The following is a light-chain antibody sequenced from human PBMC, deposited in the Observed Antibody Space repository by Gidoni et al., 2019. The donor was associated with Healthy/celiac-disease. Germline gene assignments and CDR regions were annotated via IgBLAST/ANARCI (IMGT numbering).Light chain of an antibody. CDR1: SSDVGGYNY. V-gene: IGLV2-14*01. CDR3: SSYTSSSTLYV. CDR2: DVS. Sequence: HSALTQPASGYGSPGQSRTISCTGTSSDVGGYNYVSCYQQHPGKAPKLMIYDVSNRPSGVSNRFSGSKSGNTASLTISGLQAEDEADYYCSSYTSSSTLYVFG. J-gene: IGLJ1*01.